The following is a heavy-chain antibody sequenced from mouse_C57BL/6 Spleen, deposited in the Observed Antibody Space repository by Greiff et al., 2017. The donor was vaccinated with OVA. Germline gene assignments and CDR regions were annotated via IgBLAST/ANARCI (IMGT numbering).Heavy chain of an antibody. CDR2: INYDGSST. CDR3: AKSLSYGYFDV. V-gene: IGHV5-16*01. J-gene: IGHJ1*03. CDR1: GFTFSDYY. D-gene: IGHD6-5*01. Sequence: EVQLVESEGGLVQPGSSMKLSCTASGFTFSDYYMAWVRQVPEKGLEWVANINYDGSSTYYLDSLKSRFTITRDNADNILYLQKSSLTSEDTATYYCAKSLSYGYFDVWGTGTTVTVSS.